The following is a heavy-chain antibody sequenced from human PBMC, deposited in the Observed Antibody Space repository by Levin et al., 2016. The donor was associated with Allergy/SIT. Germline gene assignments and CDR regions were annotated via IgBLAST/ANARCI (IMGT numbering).Heavy chain of an antibody. Sequence: GGSLRLSCAASGFTFSSYEMNWVRQAPGKGLEWVSAISGSGGSTYYADSMKGRFTISRDNSKNTLYLQMNSLRAEDTAVYYCAKDSGYSYGFNYFDYWGQGTLVTVSS. J-gene: IGHJ4*02. D-gene: IGHD5-18*01. CDR3: AKDSGYSYGFNYFDY. V-gene: IGHV3-23*01. CDR2: ISGSGGST. CDR1: GFTFSSYE.